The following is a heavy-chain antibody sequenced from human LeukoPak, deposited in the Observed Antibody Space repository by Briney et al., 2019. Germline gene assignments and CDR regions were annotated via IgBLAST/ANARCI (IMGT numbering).Heavy chain of an antibody. CDR3: ARDTYYYDSSGYLSFDY. CDR2: IHTSGST. J-gene: IGHJ4*02. D-gene: IGHD3-22*01. CDR1: GVSISSYY. V-gene: IGHV4-4*07. Sequence: PSEILSLTCTVSGVSISSYYWSWIRQPAGKGLEWIGRIHTSGSTNYNPSLKSRVTMSVDTSKNQFSLELSSVTAADTAVYYCARDTYYYDSSGYLSFDYWGQGTLVTVSS.